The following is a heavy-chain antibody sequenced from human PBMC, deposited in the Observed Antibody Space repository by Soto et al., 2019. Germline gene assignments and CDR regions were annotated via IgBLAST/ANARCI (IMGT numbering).Heavy chain of an antibody. V-gene: IGHV5-51*01. CDR1: GYSFASYW. Sequence: GESLKISCKGSGYSFASYWIGWVRQMPGKGLEWMGIIYPTNSDTRYSPSFQGQVTISADKSINTAYLQRSSLKASDTAVYYCARLPYNWNYPDYYYYGMDVWGQGTSVTVSS. J-gene: IGHJ6*02. D-gene: IGHD1-7*01. CDR2: IYPTNSDT. CDR3: ARLPYNWNYPDYYYYGMDV.